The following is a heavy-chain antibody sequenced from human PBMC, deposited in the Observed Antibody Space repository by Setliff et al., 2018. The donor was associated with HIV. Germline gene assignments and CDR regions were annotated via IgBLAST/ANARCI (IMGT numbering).Heavy chain of an antibody. CDR2: INVNSGGT. CDR3: AREGSPIYYFDY. J-gene: IGHJ4*02. V-gene: IGHV1-2*02. D-gene: IGHD3-10*01. CDR1: GYLFTGYY. Sequence: GASVKVSCKASGYLFTGYYMHWVRQAPGQGLEWMGWINVNSGGTKYAQKFQGRVTMTRDTSISTAYMEVSSLRSDDTAVYYCAREGSPIYYFDYWSQGTQVPSPQ.